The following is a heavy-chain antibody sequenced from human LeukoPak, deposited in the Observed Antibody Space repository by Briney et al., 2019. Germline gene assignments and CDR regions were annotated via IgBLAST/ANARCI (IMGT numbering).Heavy chain of an antibody. Sequence: SETLSLTCTVSGASIRNYYWSWIRQPAGKGLEWIGCFYTTGNTNYNPSLKRRVTISVDTSKNQFSLKLSSVTAADTAVYYCARVTYGDYNFDYWGQGTLVTVSS. CDR3: ARVTYGDYNFDY. V-gene: IGHV4-4*07. CDR1: GASIRNYY. D-gene: IGHD4-17*01. CDR2: FYTTGNT. J-gene: IGHJ4*02.